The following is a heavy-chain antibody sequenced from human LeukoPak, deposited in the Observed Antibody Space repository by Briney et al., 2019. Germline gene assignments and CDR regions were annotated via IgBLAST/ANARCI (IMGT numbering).Heavy chain of an antibody. CDR1: GFTFSTYE. CDR2: ISGSGGTI. J-gene: IGHJ3*02. D-gene: IGHD1-1*01. Sequence: GGSLRLSCAASGFTFSTYEMNWVRQAPGKGLEWVSYISGSGGTIYYADSVKGRFTISRDNAKNSLYLQMNRPRGEDTSVYYCARDYLVGGTDAFDIWGQGTMVTVSS. V-gene: IGHV3-48*03. CDR3: ARDYLVGGTDAFDI.